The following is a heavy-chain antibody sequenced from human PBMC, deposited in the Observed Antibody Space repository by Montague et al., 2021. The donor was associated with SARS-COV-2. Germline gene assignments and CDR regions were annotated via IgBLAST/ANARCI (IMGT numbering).Heavy chain of an antibody. Sequence: SETLSLTCTVSGGSISNYYWSWILQPPGRGLEWIGYIYYSGSTDYSPSLKSRVTISLDTSKNQFSLKVTSVIAADTAVCYCARGGGYYNYGLDVWGPGTTVTVSS. CDR2: IYYSGST. D-gene: IGHD3-22*01. CDR3: ARGGGYYNYGLDV. V-gene: IGHV4-59*01. J-gene: IGHJ6*02. CDR1: GGSISNYY.